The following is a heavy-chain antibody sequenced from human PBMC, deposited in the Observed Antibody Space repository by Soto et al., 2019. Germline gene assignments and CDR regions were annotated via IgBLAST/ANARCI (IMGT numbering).Heavy chain of an antibody. Sequence: GGSLRLSCAASGFTFSSYAMSWVRQAPGKGLEWVSAISGSGGSTYYADSVKGRFTISRHNSKNTLYLQMNSLRAEDTAVYYCARESPVSWYDYGDYEGGGRYGMDVWGQGTTVTVSS. CDR1: GFTFSSYA. CDR2: ISGSGGST. D-gene: IGHD4-17*01. CDR3: ARESPVSWYDYGDYEGGGRYGMDV. V-gene: IGHV3-23*01. J-gene: IGHJ6*02.